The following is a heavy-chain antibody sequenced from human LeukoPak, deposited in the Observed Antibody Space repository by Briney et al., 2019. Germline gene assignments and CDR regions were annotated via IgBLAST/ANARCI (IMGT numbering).Heavy chain of an antibody. CDR3: ARSRIGDC. Sequence: GGSLRLSCTVSGFTFSTYWMTWVRQAPGKGLEWVANIKQDGSEKYYVDSVKGRFTISRDNAKNSLYLQMNSLRAEDTAVYYCARSRIGDCWGQGTLVTVSS. J-gene: IGHJ4*02. D-gene: IGHD3-10*01. CDR2: IKQDGSEK. CDR1: GFTFSTYW. V-gene: IGHV3-7*01.